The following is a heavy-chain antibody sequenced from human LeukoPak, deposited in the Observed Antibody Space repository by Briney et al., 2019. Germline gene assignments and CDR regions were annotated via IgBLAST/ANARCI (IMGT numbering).Heavy chain of an antibody. V-gene: IGHV3-48*03. Sequence: GGSLRLSCAASGFTFSSYEMNWVRQAPGKGLEWVSYISSSGSTIYYADSVKGRFTISRDNAKNSLYLQMNSLRAEDTAVYYCARYSSHWSFDSWGQGTLVTVSS. J-gene: IGHJ4*02. CDR1: GFTFSSYE. CDR2: ISSSGSTI. D-gene: IGHD6-19*01. CDR3: ARYSSHWSFDS.